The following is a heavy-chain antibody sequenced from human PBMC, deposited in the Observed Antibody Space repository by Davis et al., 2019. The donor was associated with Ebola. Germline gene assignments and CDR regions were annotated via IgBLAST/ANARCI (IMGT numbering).Heavy chain of an antibody. J-gene: IGHJ4*02. CDR1: GGSISSYY. CDR3: ARDYVY. V-gene: IGHV4-59*12. Sequence: GSLRLSCSVSGGSISSYYWSWIRQPPGKGLEWIGYIYYSGSTNYNPSLKSRVTISADTSKNQFSLRLKFVTAADTAMYYCARDYVYWGQGILVTVSS. CDR2: IYYSGST. D-gene: IGHD1-14*01.